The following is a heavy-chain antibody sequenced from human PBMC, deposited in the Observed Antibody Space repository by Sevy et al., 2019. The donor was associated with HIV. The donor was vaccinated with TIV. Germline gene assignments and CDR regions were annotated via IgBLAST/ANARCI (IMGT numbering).Heavy chain of an antibody. Sequence: GGSLRLSCAASRFSFNGYGMHWVRQAPGKGLEWVAFIRYDGSNKYYADSVKGRFTISRDDSKNTLYLQMNSLRAEDKVLLYCARGTPAFCTGGVCFNWFDPWGQGTLVTVSS. D-gene: IGHD2-8*02. CDR2: IRYDGSNK. CDR3: ARGTPAFCTGGVCFNWFDP. CDR1: RFSFNGYG. V-gene: IGHV3-30*02. J-gene: IGHJ5*02.